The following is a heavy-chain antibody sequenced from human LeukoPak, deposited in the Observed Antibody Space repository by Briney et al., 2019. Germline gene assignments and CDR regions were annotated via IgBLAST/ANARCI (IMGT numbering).Heavy chain of an antibody. CDR1: GGSFSGYY. D-gene: IGHD2-2*01. CDR3: ARLPYYADDY. J-gene: IGHJ4*02. Sequence: SETLSLTCAVYGGSFSGYYWSWIRQPPGKGLEWIGEINHSGSTDYNPSLKSRVTISVDTSKNQFSLKLSSVTAADTAVYYCARLPYYADDYWGQGTLVTVSS. CDR2: INHSGST. V-gene: IGHV4-34*01.